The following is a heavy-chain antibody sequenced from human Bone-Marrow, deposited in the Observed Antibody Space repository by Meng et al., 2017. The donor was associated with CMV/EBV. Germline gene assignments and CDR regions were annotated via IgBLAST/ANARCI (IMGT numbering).Heavy chain of an antibody. CDR2: INPNSGGT. D-gene: IGHD1-26*01. CDR1: GYTFTGYS. V-gene: IGHV1-2*02. Sequence: ASVKVSCKASGYTFTGYSMHWVRQAPGQGLEWMGWINPNSGGTNYAQKFQGRVTMTRDTSISTAYMELSRLRSDDTAVYYCARVRWYSGSYWYFDLWGRGTLVTVSS. CDR3: ARVRWYSGSYWYFDL. J-gene: IGHJ2*01.